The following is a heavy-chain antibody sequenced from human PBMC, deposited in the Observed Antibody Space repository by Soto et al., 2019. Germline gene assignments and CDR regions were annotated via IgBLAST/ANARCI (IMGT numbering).Heavy chain of an antibody. J-gene: IGHJ4*02. CDR3: ARSNGYYSDY. CDR2: IYYSGST. D-gene: IGHD3-3*01. Sequence: SETLSLTCTVSGGSISSGGYYWSWIRQHPGKGLEWIGYIYYSGSTYYNPSLKSRLTISVNTSKNQFSLILSSVTAADTAVYYCARSNGYYSDYWGQGTLVTVSS. CDR1: GGSISSGGYY. V-gene: IGHV4-31*03.